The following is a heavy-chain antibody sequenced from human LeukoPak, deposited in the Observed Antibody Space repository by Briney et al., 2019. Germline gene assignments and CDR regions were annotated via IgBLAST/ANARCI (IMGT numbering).Heavy chain of an antibody. J-gene: IGHJ4*02. CDR1: GGSISSYY. CDR2: IYYSGST. V-gene: IGHV4-59*12. Sequence: SETLSLTCTVSGGSISSYYWSWIRQPPGKGLEWIGYIYYSGSTNYNPSLKSRVTISVDTSKNQFSLKLSSVTAADTAVYYCARDASDYYDSSGYYYDYWGQGTLVTVSS. CDR3: ARDASDYYDSSGYYYDY. D-gene: IGHD3-22*01.